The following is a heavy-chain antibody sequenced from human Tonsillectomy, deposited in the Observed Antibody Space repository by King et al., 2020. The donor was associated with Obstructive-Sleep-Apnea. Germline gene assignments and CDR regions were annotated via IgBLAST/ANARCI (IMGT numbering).Heavy chain of an antibody. CDR3: AKGRGNSYYYYYGMDV. D-gene: IGHD4-23*01. V-gene: IGHV3-23*04. J-gene: IGHJ6*02. Sequence: VQLVESGGGLVQPGGSLRLSCAASGFTFSSYAMSWVRQAPGKGLGWVSAMSGSGGSTYYADSVKGRFTISRDNSKNTLYLQMNSLRAEDTAVYYCAKGRGNSYYYYYGMDVWGQGTTVTVSS. CDR2: MSGSGGST. CDR1: GFTFSSYA.